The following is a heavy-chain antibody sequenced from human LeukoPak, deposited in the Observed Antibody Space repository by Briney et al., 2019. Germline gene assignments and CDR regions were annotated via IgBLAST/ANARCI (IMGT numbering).Heavy chain of an antibody. CDR3: AREGSYCVGGDCYSFDF. V-gene: IGHV1-2*02. Sequence: ASVKVSCKASGYTFTGYYMHWVRQAPGQGLEWMGWINPNSGSTNYAQKFQGRVTMTRDTSISTAYMDLSSLRSDDTAVYYCAREGSYCVGGDCYSFDFWGQGTLITVSS. D-gene: IGHD2-21*02. CDR1: GYTFTGYY. CDR2: INPNSGST. J-gene: IGHJ4*02.